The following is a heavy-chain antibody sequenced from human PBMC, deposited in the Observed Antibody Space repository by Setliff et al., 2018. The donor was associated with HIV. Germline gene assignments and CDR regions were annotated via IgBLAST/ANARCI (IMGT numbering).Heavy chain of an antibody. CDR2: VKLSSGDT. CDR3: ANTFSGSHNV. CDR1: GYNFNVYY. V-gene: IGHV1-2*02. J-gene: IGHJ6*04. Sequence: GASVKVSCKASGYNFNVYYIHWLRQAPGQGLELVGRVKLSSGDTGSAQKFQGRLTMTRDTSINTAYMELRRLISDATAVYYCANTFSGSHNVWGKGTTVTVPQ. D-gene: IGHD1-26*01.